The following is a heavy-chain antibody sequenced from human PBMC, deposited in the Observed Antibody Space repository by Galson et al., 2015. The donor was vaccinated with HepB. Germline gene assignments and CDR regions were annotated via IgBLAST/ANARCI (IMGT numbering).Heavy chain of an antibody. CDR3: ARVADADYGDHSHFDY. Sequence: SLRLSCADSGLRFNTTWMSWIRQAPGKGLEWLSYISSTGTYTNYADSVKGRFTISRDNAKNSLYLQMNNLRAEDTAGYYCARVADADYGDHSHFDYWGQGTLVTVSS. J-gene: IGHJ4*02. CDR1: GLRFNTTW. D-gene: IGHD4-17*01. CDR2: ISSTGTYT. V-gene: IGHV3-11*06.